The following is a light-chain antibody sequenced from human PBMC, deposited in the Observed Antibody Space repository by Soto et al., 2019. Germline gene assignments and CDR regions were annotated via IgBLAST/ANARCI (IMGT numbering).Light chain of an antibody. CDR3: CSYTSRRTPWV. CDR1: SSDVGGYNY. V-gene: IGLV2-14*03. CDR2: DVS. J-gene: IGLJ1*01. Sequence: QSALTQPASVSGSPGQSITISCTGTSSDVGGYNYVSWYQQHPGKAPKLMIYDVSDRPSGVSNRLSASKSGNTASLTISGLPAGAEADYYCCSYTSRRTPWVFGTGTKLTVL.